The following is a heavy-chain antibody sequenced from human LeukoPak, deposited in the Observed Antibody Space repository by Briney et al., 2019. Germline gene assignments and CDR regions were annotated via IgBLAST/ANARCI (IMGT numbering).Heavy chain of an antibody. V-gene: IGHV1-2*02. CDR1: GYTFTGYY. CDR3: ARASGNYGDYYGMDV. D-gene: IGHD4-17*01. Sequence: ASVKVSCKASGYTFTGYYMHWVRQAPGQGLGWMGWINPNSGGTNYAQKFQGRVTMTRDTSISTAYMELSRLRSDDTAVYYCARASGNYGDYYGMDVWGQGTTVTVSS. CDR2: INPNSGGT. J-gene: IGHJ6*02.